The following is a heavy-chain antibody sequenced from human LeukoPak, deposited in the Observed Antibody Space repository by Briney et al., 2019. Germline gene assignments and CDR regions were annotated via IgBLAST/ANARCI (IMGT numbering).Heavy chain of an antibody. D-gene: IGHD1-1*01. CDR1: GYTFTSYG. Sequence: AAVNVSCTGSGYTFTSYGISWVRQPPGPGLELMGWISAYNDNTNYAQKHQGRVTMTTDTSTSIAYMELRSLRSDDTAVYYCARVLGRDTTPDAFDIWGQGTMVTVSS. CDR2: ISAYNDNT. CDR3: ARVLGRDTTPDAFDI. V-gene: IGHV1-18*04. J-gene: IGHJ3*02.